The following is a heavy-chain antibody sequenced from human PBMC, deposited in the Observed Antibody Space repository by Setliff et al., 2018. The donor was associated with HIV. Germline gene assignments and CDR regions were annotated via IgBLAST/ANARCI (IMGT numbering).Heavy chain of an antibody. CDR3: ARVPWGGRGEYYYYYMDV. Sequence: SETLSLTCAVYGRSFSGYYWSWIRQPPGKGLEWIGEINHSGSTNYNPSLQSRVTISVDTSKNQFSLKLSSVTAADTAVYYCARVPWGGRGEYYYYYMDVWGKGTTVTVSS. D-gene: IGHD3-16*01. V-gene: IGHV4-34*01. CDR1: GRSFSGYY. J-gene: IGHJ6*03. CDR2: INHSGST.